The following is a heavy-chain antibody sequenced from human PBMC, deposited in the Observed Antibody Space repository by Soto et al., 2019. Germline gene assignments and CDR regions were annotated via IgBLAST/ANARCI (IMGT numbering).Heavy chain of an antibody. CDR1: GGSISSYY. CDR2: IYYSGST. Sequence: SETLSLTCTVSGGSISSYYWSWIRQPPGKGLEWIGYIYYSGSTNYNPSLKSRVTISVDTSKNQFSLKLRSVTAADTAVYYCARHPAAGPRFDTWGQGTLVTVSS. J-gene: IGHJ5*02. CDR3: ARHPAAGPRFDT. V-gene: IGHV4-59*08. D-gene: IGHD6-13*01.